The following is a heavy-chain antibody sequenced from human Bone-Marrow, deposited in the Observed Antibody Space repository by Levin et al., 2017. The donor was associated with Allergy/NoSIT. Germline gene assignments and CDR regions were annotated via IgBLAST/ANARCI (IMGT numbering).Heavy chain of an antibody. J-gene: IGHJ5*02. V-gene: IGHV1-18*01. D-gene: IGHD3-10*01. Sequence: GASVKVSCTASGYTFKYIGFSWLRQAPGQDLEWMGWISGYSGNTNCSQKFQGRVTLTTDTSTSTAYMELTSLTADDTAIYYCAKDHYYGLGSQLFVEPSSWFDPWGQGTLVTVSS. CDR2: ISGYSGNT. CDR1: GYTFKYIG. CDR3: AKDHYYGLGSQLFVEPSSWFDP.